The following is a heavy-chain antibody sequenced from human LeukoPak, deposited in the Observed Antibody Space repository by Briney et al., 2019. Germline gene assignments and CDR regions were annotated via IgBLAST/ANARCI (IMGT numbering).Heavy chain of an antibody. D-gene: IGHD3-3*01. CDR3: ARGRRTIFGVVIGFDFDY. CDR1: GGSFSGYY. J-gene: IGHJ4*02. Sequence: PSETLSLTCAVYGGSFSGYYWSWIRQPPGKGLEWIGEINHSGSTNYNPSLKSRVTISVDTSKNQFSLKLSSVTAADTAVYYCARGRRTIFGVVIGFDFDYWGQGILVTVSS. V-gene: IGHV4-34*01. CDR2: INHSGST.